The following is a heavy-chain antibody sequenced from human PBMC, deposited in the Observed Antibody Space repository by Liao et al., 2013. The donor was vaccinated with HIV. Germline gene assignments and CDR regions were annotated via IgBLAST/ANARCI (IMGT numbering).Heavy chain of an antibody. J-gene: IGHJ5*02. CDR3: ARTDQYYDFWNGYENWFDP. CDR1: GASISGGNYY. Sequence: QVQLQESGPGLVKPSQTLSLTCTVSGASISGGNYYWSWIRQPAGKGLEWIGRVYTSGSANYNPSLESRVTMSLDTSKNQFSLSLSSVTAADTAVYYCARTDQYYDFWNGYENWFDPWGQGTLVTVSS. D-gene: IGHD3-3*01. CDR2: VYTSGSA. V-gene: IGHV4-61*02.